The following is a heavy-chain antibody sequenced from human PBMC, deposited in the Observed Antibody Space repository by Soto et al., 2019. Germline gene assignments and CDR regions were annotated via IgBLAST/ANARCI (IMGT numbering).Heavy chain of an antibody. D-gene: IGHD6-6*01. CDR3: GRKGPRAARPNH. CDR2: ISSSGTAT. V-gene: IGHV3-11*01. J-gene: IGHJ5*02. Sequence: PGGSLRLSCAASGFIFRDYDMSWIRQAPGKGLEWVSCISSSGTATYYADSVKGRFTISRDNAKNSMVVEMNSLGVEDTAVDYCGRKGPRAARPNHWGQGTLVTVSS. CDR1: GFIFRDYD.